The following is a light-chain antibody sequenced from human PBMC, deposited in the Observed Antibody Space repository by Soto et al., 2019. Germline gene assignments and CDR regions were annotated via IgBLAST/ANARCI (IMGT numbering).Light chain of an antibody. CDR2: GNS. CDR3: QSYDSSLSGSDWV. V-gene: IGLV1-40*01. J-gene: IGLJ3*02. CDR1: SSNIGAGYD. Sequence: QSVLTQPPSVSGAPGPRVTISCTGSSSNIGAGYDVHWYQQLPGTAPKLLIYGNSHRPSGVPDRFSGSKSGTSASLAITGLQAEDEADYYCQSYDSSLSGSDWVFGGGTQLTVL.